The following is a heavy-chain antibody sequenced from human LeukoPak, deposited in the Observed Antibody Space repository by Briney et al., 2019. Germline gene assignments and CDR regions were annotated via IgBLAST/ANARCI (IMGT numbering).Heavy chain of an antibody. CDR1: GYTFTSYG. Sequence: ASVKVSCKASGYTFTSYGISWVRQAPGQGFEWMGWISAYNGNTNYAQKLQGRVTMTTDTSTSTAYMELRSLRSDDTAVYYCARVENMAETYYYDSSGVDYWGREPWSPSPQ. CDR2: ISAYNGNT. V-gene: IGHV1-18*01. D-gene: IGHD3-22*01. CDR3: ARVENMAETYYYDSSGVDY. J-gene: IGHJ4*02.